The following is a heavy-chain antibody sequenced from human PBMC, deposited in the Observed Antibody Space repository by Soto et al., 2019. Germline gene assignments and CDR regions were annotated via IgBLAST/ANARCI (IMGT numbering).Heavy chain of an antibody. CDR3: ARDGGRRLGGIDY. D-gene: IGHD1-26*01. Sequence: QVQLVQSGAEVKKPGSSVKVSCKASGGTFSSYSINWVRQAPGQGLEWMGEVIPIFGTANYAQKVQGRVSMAADECTSTAYMEVSSVRSEDTAVYYCARDGGRRLGGIDYWGQGTLVSVSS. CDR2: VIPIFGTA. J-gene: IGHJ4*02. CDR1: GGTFSSYS. V-gene: IGHV1-69*01.